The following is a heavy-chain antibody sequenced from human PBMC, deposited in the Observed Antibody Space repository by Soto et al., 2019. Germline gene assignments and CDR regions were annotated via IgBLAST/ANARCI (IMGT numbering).Heavy chain of an antibody. CDR2: IYWDDEE. V-gene: IGHV2-5*02. D-gene: IGHD3-16*02. CDR3: SHRRIVQADDYGLAV. CDR1: GLSLSASGVT. Sequence: QITLRESGPALVKDTQTLTLTCTFSGLSLSASGVTVAWIRQPPGKALEWLACIYWDDEERYSPSLTSRLSISKDTSKTLAVLSISNMHPVDTGTYYCSHRRIVQADDYGLAVWGPGPTVTVSS. J-gene: IGHJ6*02.